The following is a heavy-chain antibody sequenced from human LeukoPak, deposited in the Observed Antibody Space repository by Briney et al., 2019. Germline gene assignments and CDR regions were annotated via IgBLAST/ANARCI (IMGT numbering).Heavy chain of an antibody. CDR2: IWYDGSNK. CDR1: GFTFSSYG. D-gene: IGHD4-17*01. J-gene: IGHJ4*02. V-gene: IGHV3-33*06. CDR3: ANGGNDYGDYSLDY. Sequence: QPGGSLRLSCAASGFTFSSYGMHWVRQAPGKGLEWVAVIWYDGSNKYYADSVKGRFTISRDNSKNTLYLQMNSLRAEDTAAYYCANGGNDYGDYSLDYWGQGTLVTVSS.